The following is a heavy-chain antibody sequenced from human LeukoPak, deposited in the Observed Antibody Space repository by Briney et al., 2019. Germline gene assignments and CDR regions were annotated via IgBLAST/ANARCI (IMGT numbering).Heavy chain of an antibody. CDR2: ISSSGSTI. Sequence: GSLRLSCAASGFTFTTYWMSWVRQAPGKGLEWVSYISSSGSTIYYADSVKGRFTISRDNAKNSLYLQMNSLRAEDTAVYYCARDMGWFGEAYFDYWGQGTLVTVSS. CDR1: GFTFTTYW. J-gene: IGHJ4*02. V-gene: IGHV3-48*04. CDR3: ARDMGWFGEAYFDY. D-gene: IGHD3-10*01.